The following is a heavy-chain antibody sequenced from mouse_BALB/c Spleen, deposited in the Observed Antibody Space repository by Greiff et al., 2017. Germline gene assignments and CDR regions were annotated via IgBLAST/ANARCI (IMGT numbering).Heavy chain of an antibody. D-gene: IGHD4-1*01. J-gene: IGHJ1*01. CDR3: ARSASWDWYFDV. Sequence: EVKVVESGPSLVKPSQTLSLTCSVTGDSFTSGYWNWIRKFPGNKLEYMGYISYSGSTYYNPSLKSRISITRYTSKNQYYLQLNSVTTEDTATYYCARSASWDWYFDVWGAGTTVTVSS. CDR2: ISYSGST. V-gene: IGHV3-8*02. CDR1: GDSFTSGY.